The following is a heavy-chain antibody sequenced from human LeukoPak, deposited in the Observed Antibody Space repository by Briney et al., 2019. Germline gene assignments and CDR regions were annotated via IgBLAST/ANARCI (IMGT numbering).Heavy chain of an antibody. D-gene: IGHD6-13*01. CDR2: IIPIFGTA. V-gene: IGHV1-69*13. J-gene: IGHJ4*02. CDR3: ARDGPTQIAAAGKYYFDY. CDR1: GYTFSSYA. Sequence: GASVKVSCKASGYTFSSYAISWVRQAPGQGLEWMGGIIPIFGTANYAQKFQGRVTITADESTSTAYMELSSLRSEDTAVYYCARDGPTQIAAAGKYYFDYWGQGTLVTVSS.